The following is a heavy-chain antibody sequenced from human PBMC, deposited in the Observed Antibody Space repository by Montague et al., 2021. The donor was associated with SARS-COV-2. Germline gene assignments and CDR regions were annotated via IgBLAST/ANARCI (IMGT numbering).Heavy chain of an antibody. CDR2: ISSSGSTI. J-gene: IGHJ2*01. V-gene: IGHV3-48*03. CDR3: ASILRLPRWFDL. D-gene: IGHD3-3*01. Sequence: SLRLSCAASGFTFSSYEMNWVRQAPGKGLEWVSYISSSGSTIYYADSVEGRFTISRDNAKNPLYLQMNSLRAEDTAVYYCASILRLPRWFDLWGRGTLVTVSS. CDR1: GFTFSSYE.